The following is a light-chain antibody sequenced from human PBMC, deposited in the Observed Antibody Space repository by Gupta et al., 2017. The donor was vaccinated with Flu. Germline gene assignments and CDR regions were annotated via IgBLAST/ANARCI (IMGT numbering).Light chain of an antibody. CDR2: GTS. J-gene: IGKJ2*01. V-gene: IGKV3-20*01. Sequence: EIVLTQSPGTLSLSPGERAALSCRASQSVSRSYLAWYQQRPGQAPRLLIYGTSTRATGIPDRFSGSGSETDLTLTISRLEPEDFAVDYCQQFGSSPFTFGQGSKVEIK. CDR3: QQFGSSPFT. CDR1: QSVSRSY.